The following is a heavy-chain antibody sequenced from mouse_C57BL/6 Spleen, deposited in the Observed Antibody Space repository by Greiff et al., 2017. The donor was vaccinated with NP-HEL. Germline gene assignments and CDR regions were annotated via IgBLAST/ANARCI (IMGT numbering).Heavy chain of an antibody. Sequence: EVKLVESEGGLVQPGSSMKLSCTASGFTFSDYYMAWVRQVPEKGLEWVANITYDGSSTYYLDSLQSRFIISTDNAKNILYLQMSSLKSEDTATYYCARVAYYGSSYDYAMDYWGQGTSVTVSS. CDR1: GFTFSDYY. J-gene: IGHJ4*01. CDR2: ITYDGSST. D-gene: IGHD1-1*01. V-gene: IGHV5-16*01. CDR3: ARVAYYGSSYDYAMDY.